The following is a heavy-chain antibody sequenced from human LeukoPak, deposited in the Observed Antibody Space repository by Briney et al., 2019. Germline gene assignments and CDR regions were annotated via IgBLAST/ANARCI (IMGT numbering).Heavy chain of an antibody. CDR3: ARRAAEWELLDC. D-gene: IGHD1-26*01. J-gene: IGHJ4*02. V-gene: IGHV5-51*01. CDR2: IYPGDSDT. CDR1: GYSFTNYL. Sequence: HGESLQISCKSSGYSFTNYLIGWVRQMPGKGLEWKGIIYPGDSDTRYSPSFQAQATISADKSISTAYLQWSSLKASDTAMYYCARRAAEWELLDCWGQGTLLTVSS.